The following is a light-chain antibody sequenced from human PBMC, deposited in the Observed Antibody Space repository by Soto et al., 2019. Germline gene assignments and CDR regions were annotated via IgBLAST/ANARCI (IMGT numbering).Light chain of an antibody. CDR1: QSVLYSSSNKDF. J-gene: IGKJ1*01. Sequence: DIVMTQSPDSLAVSLGERATINCKSSQSVLYSSSNKDFLAWYQQKKGQTPKMLIYWASTRESGVPDRFSGSGSGTDFTLTISSLQAEDVSVYYCQQYYSTPRTFGQGTKVDIK. CDR2: WAS. CDR3: QQYYSTPRT. V-gene: IGKV4-1*01.